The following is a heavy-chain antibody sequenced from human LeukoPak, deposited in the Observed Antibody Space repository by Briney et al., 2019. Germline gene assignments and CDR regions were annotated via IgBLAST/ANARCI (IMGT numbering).Heavy chain of an antibody. D-gene: IGHD1-26*01. V-gene: IGHV4-34*01. CDR2: INHSGST. CDR3: ARLEWELYWFDP. CDR1: GVSFSGYY. J-gene: IGHJ5*02. Sequence: PSETLSLTCAVYGVSFSGYYWSWIRQPPGKGLEWIGEINHSGSTNYNPSLKSRVTISVDTSKNQFSLKLSSVTAADTAVYYCARLEWELYWFDPWGQGTLVTVSS.